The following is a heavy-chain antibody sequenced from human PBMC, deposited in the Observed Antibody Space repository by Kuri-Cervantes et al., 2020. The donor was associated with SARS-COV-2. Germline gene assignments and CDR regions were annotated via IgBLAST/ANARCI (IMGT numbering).Heavy chain of an antibody. V-gene: IGHV1-69*05. CDR3: ARDARRDEGYYFDY. CDR1: GGTFSSYA. D-gene: IGHD5-24*01. CDR2: IIPIFGTA. Sequence: SVKVSCKASGGTFSSYAISWVRQAPGQGLEWMGGIIPIFGTANYAQKFQGRVTTTTDEPTSTAYMELSSLRSEDTAVYYCARDARRDEGYYFDYWGQGTLVTVSS. J-gene: IGHJ4*02.